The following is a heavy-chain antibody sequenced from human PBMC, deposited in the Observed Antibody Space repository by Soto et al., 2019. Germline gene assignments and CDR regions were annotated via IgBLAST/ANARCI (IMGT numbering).Heavy chain of an antibody. CDR2: IYYSGST. Sequence: QVQLQESGPGLVKPSQTLSLTCTVSGGSISSGGYYWSWIRQHPGKGLEWIGYIYYSGSTYYNPSLQRXXTXSXXMSKNQFSLKLSSVTAADTAVYYCARVDWGNWFDPWGQGTLVTVSS. CDR1: GGSISSGGYY. J-gene: IGHJ5*02. CDR3: ARVDWGNWFDP. V-gene: IGHV4-31*03. D-gene: IGHD3-16*01.